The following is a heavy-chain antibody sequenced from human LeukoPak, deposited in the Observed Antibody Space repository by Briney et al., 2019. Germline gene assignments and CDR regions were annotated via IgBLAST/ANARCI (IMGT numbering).Heavy chain of an antibody. CDR3: ARGAKRFGNYYYYYYYMDV. D-gene: IGHD3-10*01. J-gene: IGHJ6*03. Sequence: SETLSLTCAVYGGSFSGDFWSWIRQSPGKGLEWIGEINHSGSTNYNPSLKSRVTISVDTSKNQFSLKLSSVTAADTAVYYCARGAKRFGNYYYYYYYMDVWGKGTTVTVSS. CDR2: INHSGST. V-gene: IGHV4-34*01. CDR1: GGSFSGDF.